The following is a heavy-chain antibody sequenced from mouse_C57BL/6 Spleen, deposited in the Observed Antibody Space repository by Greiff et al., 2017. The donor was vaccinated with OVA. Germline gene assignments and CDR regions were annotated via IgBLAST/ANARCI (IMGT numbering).Heavy chain of an antibody. CDR1: GFTFSDYY. D-gene: IGHD2-5*01. CDR3: ARVRYYSNYLYYFDY. V-gene: IGHV5-16*01. Sequence: DVMLVESEGGLVQPGSSMKLSCTASGFTFSDYYMAWVRQVPEKGLEWVANINYDGSSTYYLDSLQSRFILSRDNAKNILYLPMRSLKSEVTATYYCARVRYYSNYLYYFDYWGQGTTLTVSS. J-gene: IGHJ2*01. CDR2: INYDGSST.